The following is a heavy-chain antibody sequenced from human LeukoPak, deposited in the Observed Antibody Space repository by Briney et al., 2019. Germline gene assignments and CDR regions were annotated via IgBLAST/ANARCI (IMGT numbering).Heavy chain of an antibody. CDR2: ISGSGGST. Sequence: GGSLRLSCAASGFTFSSYAMSWVRQAPGKGLEWVSAISGSGGSTYYADSVKGRFTISRDNSKNTLYLQMNGLRAEDTAVYYCANPGGELAYHFDYWGQGTLVTVSS. J-gene: IGHJ4*02. CDR1: GFTFSSYA. CDR3: ANPGGELAYHFDY. V-gene: IGHV3-23*01. D-gene: IGHD1-26*01.